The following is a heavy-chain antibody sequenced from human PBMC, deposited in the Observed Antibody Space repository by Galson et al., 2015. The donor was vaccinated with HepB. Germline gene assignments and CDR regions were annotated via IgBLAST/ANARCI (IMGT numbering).Heavy chain of an antibody. CDR2: VDPKNSVT. CDR3: ARDLDYGGVYGSTWYFDY. V-gene: IGHV1-2*06. D-gene: IGHD4-23*01. J-gene: IGHJ4*02. CDR1: GYTFTGYH. Sequence: SVKVSCKASGYTFTGYHIHSVRQAPGQGLEWMGHVDPKNSVTNYAQKFHGRITVTRDTSINTVYMELNSLISDDTAVYYCARDLDYGGVYGSTWYFDYWGQGTLVTVSS.